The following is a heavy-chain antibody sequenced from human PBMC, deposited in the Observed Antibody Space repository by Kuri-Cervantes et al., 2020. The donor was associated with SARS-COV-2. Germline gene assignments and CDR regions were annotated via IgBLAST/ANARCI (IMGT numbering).Heavy chain of an antibody. V-gene: IGHV3-74*01. CDR3: AGARSSGWFGGDY. CDR2: INPDGSYT. D-gene: IGHD6-19*01. J-gene: IGHJ4*02. Sequence: GESLKISCAASGFTFSGHWIHWVRQAPGKGLVWVSRINPDGSYTNNVDSVKGRFTLSRDNAKNSLHLQMNSLRAEDTAVYYCAGARSSGWFGGDYWGQGTLVTVS. CDR1: GFTFSGHW.